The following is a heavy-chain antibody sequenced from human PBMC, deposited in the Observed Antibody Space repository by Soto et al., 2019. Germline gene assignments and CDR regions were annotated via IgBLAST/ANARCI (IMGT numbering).Heavy chain of an antibody. J-gene: IGHJ4*01. CDR3: TTDSYMTNIIVRFDY. V-gene: IGHV3-15*07. CDR1: GFIFSNAW. Sequence: GGSLRLSCAASGFIFSNAWINWVRQAPGKGLEWVGRVKSKTDGGTTDFDAPVKGKLAISRDDSKKKVNLEINNLKTEDTSLYYCTTDSYMTNIIVRFDYWGHGTLVTVSS. CDR2: VKSKTDGGTT. D-gene: IGHD4-17*01.